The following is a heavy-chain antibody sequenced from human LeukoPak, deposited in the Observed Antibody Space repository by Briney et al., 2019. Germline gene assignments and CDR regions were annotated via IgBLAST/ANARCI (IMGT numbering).Heavy chain of an antibody. CDR3: ASSPRWELLLGDYYYGMDV. D-gene: IGHD1-26*01. CDR2: IYHRGST. J-gene: IGHJ6*02. CDR1: GGSISSSNW. V-gene: IGHV4-4*02. Sequence: SETLSLTCAVSGGSISSSNWWSWVRQPPGKGLEWIGEIYHRGSTNYNPSRKSRVTISVDNSKNQFSLKLSSVTAADTAVYYCASSPRWELLLGDYYYGMDVWGQGTTVTVSS.